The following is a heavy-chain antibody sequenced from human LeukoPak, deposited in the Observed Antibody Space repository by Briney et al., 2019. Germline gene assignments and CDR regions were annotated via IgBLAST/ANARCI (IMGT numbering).Heavy chain of an antibody. CDR1: GYTFTSYD. V-gene: IGHV1-8*01. D-gene: IGHD6-13*01. CDR3: ARGGNFREQLVDDAFDI. Sequence: ASVKVSCKASGYTFTSYDINWVRQATGQGLEWMGWMNPNSGNTGYAQKFQGRVTMTRNTSISTAYMELSSLRSEDTAVYYCARGGNFREQLVDDAFDIWGQGTMVTVSS. CDR2: MNPNSGNT. J-gene: IGHJ3*02.